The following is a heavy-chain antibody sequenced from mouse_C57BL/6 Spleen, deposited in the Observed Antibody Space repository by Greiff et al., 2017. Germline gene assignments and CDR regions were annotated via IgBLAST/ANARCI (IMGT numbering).Heavy chain of an antibody. J-gene: IGHJ4*01. CDR1: GYSITSGYY. Sequence: EVQRVESGPGLVKPSQSLSLTCSVTGYSITSGYYWNWIRQFPGNKLEWMGYISYDGSNNYNPSLKNRISITRDTSKNQFFLKLNSVTTEDTATYYCARGPYYYGSSYAYYAMDYWGQGTSVTVSS. V-gene: IGHV3-6*01. CDR3: ARGPYYYGSSYAYYAMDY. D-gene: IGHD1-1*01. CDR2: ISYDGSN.